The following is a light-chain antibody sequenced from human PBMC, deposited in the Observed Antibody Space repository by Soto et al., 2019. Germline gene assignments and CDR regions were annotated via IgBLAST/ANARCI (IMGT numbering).Light chain of an antibody. CDR1: QNVSIY. CDR2: DPT. J-gene: IGKJ4*01. V-gene: IGKV3-11*01. Sequence: EVVLTQSPATLSLSPGERATLSCRASQNVSIYLSWYQQKPGQVPRLLIYDPTNRAAGIPPRFSGSGSGTDFTLTISSLEPEDFAVYYCQQRYSWPPLTFGGGTKVEIK. CDR3: QQRYSWPPLT.